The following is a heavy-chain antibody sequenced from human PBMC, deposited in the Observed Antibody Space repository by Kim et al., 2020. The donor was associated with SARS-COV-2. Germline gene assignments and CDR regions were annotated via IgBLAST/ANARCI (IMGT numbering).Heavy chain of an antibody. V-gene: IGHV3-30*18. CDR3: AKDCRSSWYAPQYFDY. CDR1: GFTFSSYG. J-gene: IGHJ4*02. CDR2: ISYDGSNK. Sequence: GGSLRLSCAASGFTFSSYGMHWVRQAPGKGLEWVAVISYDGSNKYYADSVKGRFTISRDNSKNTLYLQMNSLRAEDTAVYYCAKDCRSSWYAPQYFDYWGQGTLVTVSS. D-gene: IGHD6-13*01.